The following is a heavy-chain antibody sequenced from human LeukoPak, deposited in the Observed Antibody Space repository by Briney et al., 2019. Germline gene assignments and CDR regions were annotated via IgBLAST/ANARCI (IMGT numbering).Heavy chain of an antibody. CDR3: TKDRALVTDIDY. D-gene: IGHD2/OR15-2a*01. CDR2: VSYDGNHK. J-gene: IGHJ4*02. V-gene: IGHV3-30*18. CDR1: GFTLSNYG. Sequence: GGALRLSCAASGFTLSNYGMHWVRQAPGKGVGGVAVVSYDGNHKYYGDSVKGRFTISRDNSNNTLFLQMNNLRSEDTATYYCTKDRALVTDIDYWGQGILVTVSS.